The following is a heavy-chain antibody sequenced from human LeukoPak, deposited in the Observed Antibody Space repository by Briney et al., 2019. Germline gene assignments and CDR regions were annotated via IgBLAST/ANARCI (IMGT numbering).Heavy chain of an antibody. CDR1: GGSINNYY. CDR3: ARGTPDAFDI. V-gene: IGHV4-59*12. CDR2: IYYNGST. J-gene: IGHJ3*02. D-gene: IGHD1-1*01. Sequence: SETLSLTCTVSGGSINNYYWSWIRQPPGKGLEWIGNIYYNGSTKYNPSLNSRVTISVDTSKKQFSLKVGSVTAADTAVYYCARGTPDAFDIWGQGTMVTVSS.